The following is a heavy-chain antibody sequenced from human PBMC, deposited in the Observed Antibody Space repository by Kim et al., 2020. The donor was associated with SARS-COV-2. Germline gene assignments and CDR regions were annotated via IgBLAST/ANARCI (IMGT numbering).Heavy chain of an antibody. J-gene: IGHJ4*02. V-gene: IGHV1-69*01. Sequence: QKFQGRVTITADESTSTAYMELSSLRSEDTAVYYCARGGELELRLDYFDYWGQGTLVTVSS. CDR3: ARGGELELRLDYFDY. D-gene: IGHD1-7*01.